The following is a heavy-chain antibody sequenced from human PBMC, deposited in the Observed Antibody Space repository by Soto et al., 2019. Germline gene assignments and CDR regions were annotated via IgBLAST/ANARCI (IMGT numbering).Heavy chain of an antibody. Sequence: QVQLVQSGAEVKKPGSSVKFSCKASGGTFSSYASSWVLQAPGHGLEWMGGIIPIFGTANYAQKFQGRVTITADESTSTAYMELSSLRSEDTAVYYCARALFRVVGQLDGMDVWGQRTTVTV. CDR1: GGTFSSYA. J-gene: IGHJ6*02. D-gene: IGHD1-1*01. CDR3: ARALFRVVGQLDGMDV. V-gene: IGHV1-69*01. CDR2: IIPIFGTA.